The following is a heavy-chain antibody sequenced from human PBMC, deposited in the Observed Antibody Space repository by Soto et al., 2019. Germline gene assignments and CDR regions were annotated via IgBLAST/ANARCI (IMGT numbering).Heavy chain of an antibody. D-gene: IGHD6-13*01. Sequence: SETLSLTCNVSGVSISSGDYYWSWIRQPPGKGLEWIGYMYYSGSTYYHPSLRSRVTILVDTTKNQFSLMLSSATAAATAVYYYARESTPVVIATADATLDYYGMDVWGQGTTVTVSS. J-gene: IGHJ6*02. CDR1: GVSISSGDYY. CDR2: MYYSGST. CDR3: ARESTPVVIATADATLDYYGMDV. V-gene: IGHV4-30-4*01.